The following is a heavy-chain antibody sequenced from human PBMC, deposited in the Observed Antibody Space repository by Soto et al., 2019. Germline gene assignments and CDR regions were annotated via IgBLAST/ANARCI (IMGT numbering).Heavy chain of an antibody. CDR3: AREASSGWSGGDDAFDI. Sequence: GGSLRLSCAASGFTFSSYWMHWVRQAPGKGLVWVSRINSDGSSTSYADSVKGRFTISRDNAKNTLYLQMNSLRAEDTAVYYCAREASSGWSGGDDAFDIWGQGTMVTVSS. CDR1: GFTFSSYW. D-gene: IGHD6-19*01. J-gene: IGHJ3*02. V-gene: IGHV3-74*01. CDR2: INSDGSST.